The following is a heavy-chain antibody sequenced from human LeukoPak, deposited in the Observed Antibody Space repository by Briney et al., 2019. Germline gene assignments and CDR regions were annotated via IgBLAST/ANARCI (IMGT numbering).Heavy chain of an antibody. V-gene: IGHV4-39*01. CDR1: GGSISSTTYF. CDR2: IYYSGST. CDR3: ARTYCRGGSCHFDY. D-gene: IGHD2-15*01. Sequence: SETLSLTCTVSGGSISSTTYFWSWIRQPPGKGLEWIATIYYSGSTYFSPSLKSRVAMSVDTSKNQFSLKLTSVTAADTAVYYCARTYCRGGSCHFDYWGQGTLVTVSS. J-gene: IGHJ4*02.